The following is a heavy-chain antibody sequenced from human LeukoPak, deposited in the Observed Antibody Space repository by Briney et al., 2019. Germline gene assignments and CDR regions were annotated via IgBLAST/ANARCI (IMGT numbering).Heavy chain of an antibody. CDR2: IYHSETT. Sequence: PSETLSLTCTVSCGSISSGDYYWSWIRQPPGKGLEWIGYIYHSETTYYNPSLKSRVTMSVDTSKNQFSLTLSSVTAADTAVYYCARATIVPAAINWFDTWGEGTLVTVSS. J-gene: IGHJ5*02. CDR1: CGSISSGDYY. CDR3: ARATIVPAAINWFDT. V-gene: IGHV4-30-4*01. D-gene: IGHD2-2*02.